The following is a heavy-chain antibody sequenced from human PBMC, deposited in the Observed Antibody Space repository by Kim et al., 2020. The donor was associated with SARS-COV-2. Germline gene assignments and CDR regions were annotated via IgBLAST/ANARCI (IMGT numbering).Heavy chain of an antibody. CDR1: GGSFSGYY. CDR3: ARGIVVVPAHYYGMDV. V-gene: IGHV4-34*01. Sequence: SETLSLTCAVYGGSFSGYYWSWIRQPPGKGLEWIGEINHSGSTNYNPSLKSRVTISVDTSKNQFSLTLSSVTAADTAVYYCARGIVVVPAHYYGMDVWGQGTTVTVSS. CDR2: INHSGST. D-gene: IGHD2-2*01. J-gene: IGHJ6*02.